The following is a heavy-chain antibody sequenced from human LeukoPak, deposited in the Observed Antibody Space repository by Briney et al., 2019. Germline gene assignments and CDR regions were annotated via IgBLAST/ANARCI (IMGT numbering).Heavy chain of an antibody. Sequence: ASVKVSCKASGYTFTSYDINWLRQATGQGLEWMGWMNPNTGNTGYAQNLQGRVTMTRTNSITTAYMELSSLTSDDTAVYYCARGGGGEYLDWFDFWGQGTLVIVSS. CDR3: ARGGGGEYLDWFDF. CDR1: GYTFTSYD. V-gene: IGHV1-8*01. J-gene: IGHJ5*01. D-gene: IGHD4-17*01. CDR2: MNPNTGNT.